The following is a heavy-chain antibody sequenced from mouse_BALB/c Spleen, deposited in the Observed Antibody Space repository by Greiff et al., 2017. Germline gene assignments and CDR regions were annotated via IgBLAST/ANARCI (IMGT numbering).Heavy chain of an antibody. J-gene: IGHJ3*01. Sequence: QVQLQQPGAELVKPGASVKLSCKASGYTFTSYYMYWVKQRPGQGLEWIGGINPSNGGTNFNEKFKSKATLTVDKSSSTAYMQLSSLTSEDSAVYYCTRYYYGSSYWFAYWGQGTLVTVSA. D-gene: IGHD1-1*01. CDR3: TRYYYGSSYWFAY. V-gene: IGHV1S81*02. CDR1: GYTFTSYY. CDR2: INPSNGGT.